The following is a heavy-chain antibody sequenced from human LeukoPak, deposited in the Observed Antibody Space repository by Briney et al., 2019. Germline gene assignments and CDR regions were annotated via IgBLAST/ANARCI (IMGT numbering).Heavy chain of an antibody. Sequence: MPSETLSLTCAVYGGSFSGYYWSWIRQPPGKGLEWIGEINHSGSTNYNPSLKSRVTISVDTSKNQFSLKLSSVTAADTAVYYRARHRLGYCSGGSCYPPHYYYYGMDVWGQGTTVTVSS. D-gene: IGHD2-15*01. J-gene: IGHJ6*02. CDR3: ARHRLGYCSGGSCYPPHYYYYGMDV. V-gene: IGHV4-34*01. CDR2: INHSGST. CDR1: GGSFSGYY.